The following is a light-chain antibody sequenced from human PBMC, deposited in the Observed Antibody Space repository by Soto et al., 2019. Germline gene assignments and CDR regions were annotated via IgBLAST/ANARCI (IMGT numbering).Light chain of an antibody. V-gene: IGKV1-39*01. CDR3: QQSYISSWT. CDR1: QTISSY. J-gene: IGKJ1*01. CDR2: AAS. Sequence: DIRMTQSPSSLSASVGDRVTITCRASQTISSYLNWYQQKPGKAPKLLIYAASSLQSGVPSRFSGSGSGTDFTLTISSLQPEDFATYYCQQSYISSWTFGQGTKVEI.